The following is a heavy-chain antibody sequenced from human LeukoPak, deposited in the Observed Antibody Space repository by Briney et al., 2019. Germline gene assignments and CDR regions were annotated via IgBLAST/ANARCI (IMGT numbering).Heavy chain of an antibody. V-gene: IGHV1-18*01. CDR1: GYTFTSYG. Sequence: ASVKVSCKASGYTFTSYGISWVRQAPGQGLEWMGWISAYNGNTNYAQKLQGRVTMTTDTSTSTAYMELRSLRSDDTPVYYCARDYDAARTWTYDYWGQGTLVTVSS. CDR2: ISAYNGNT. CDR3: ARDYDAARTWTYDY. D-gene: IGHD5-18*01. J-gene: IGHJ4*02.